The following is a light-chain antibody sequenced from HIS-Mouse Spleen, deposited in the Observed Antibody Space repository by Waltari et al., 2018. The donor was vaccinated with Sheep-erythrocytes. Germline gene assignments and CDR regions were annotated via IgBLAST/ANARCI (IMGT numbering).Light chain of an antibody. Sequence: QSALTQPPSASGPPGQSATISCTGTSSDDGGYNYFSWYQQHPGKPPKLMIYEVSKRPSGVPDRFSGSKSGNTASLTVSGLQAEDEADYYCSSYAGSNNYVFGTGTKVTVL. CDR2: EVS. V-gene: IGLV2-8*01. CDR3: SSYAGSNNYV. J-gene: IGLJ1*01. CDR1: SSDDGGYNY.